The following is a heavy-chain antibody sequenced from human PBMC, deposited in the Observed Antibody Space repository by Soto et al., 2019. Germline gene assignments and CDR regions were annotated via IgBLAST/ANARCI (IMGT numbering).Heavy chain of an antibody. V-gene: IGHV3-30-3*01. J-gene: IGHJ4*02. CDR2: ISYDGSNK. CDR1: GFTFSSYA. CDR3: ARDGLRGYSGYIDY. Sequence: GGSLRLSCAASGFTFSSYAMHWVRQAPGKGLEWVAVISYDGSNKYYADSVKGRFTISRDNSKNTLYLQMNSLRAEDTAVYYCARDGLRGYSGYIDYWGQGTLVTVSS. D-gene: IGHD5-12*01.